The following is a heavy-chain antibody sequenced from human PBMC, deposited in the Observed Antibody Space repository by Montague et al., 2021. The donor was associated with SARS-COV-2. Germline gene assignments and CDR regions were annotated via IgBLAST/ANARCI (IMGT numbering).Heavy chain of an antibody. CDR3: ARDQVGDRSGTVFDY. Sequence: NNKYYADSAKGRVTISRDNFKNTLYVQMNSLRPEDTAVYYCARDQVGDRSGTVFDYWGQGTLVNVSS. CDR2: NNK. D-gene: IGHD3-22*01. V-gene: IGHV3-30-3*01. J-gene: IGHJ4*02.